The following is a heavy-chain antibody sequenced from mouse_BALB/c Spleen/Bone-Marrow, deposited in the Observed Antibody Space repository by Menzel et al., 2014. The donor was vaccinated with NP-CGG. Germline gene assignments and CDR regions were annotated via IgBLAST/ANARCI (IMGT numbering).Heavy chain of an antibody. CDR1: GYTFTSYW. D-gene: IGHD2-14*01. J-gene: IGHJ2*01. CDR2: INPSTTYS. V-gene: IGHV1-7*01. Sequence: QVQLQQSGAELAKPGASVKMSCKASGYTFTSYWMHWVKRRPGQGLEWIGYINPSTTYSAYNQKFKDKATLTADKSSSTAYMQLSSLTSEDSAVYYYALYYRYDYFDYWGQGTTLTVSS. CDR3: ALYYRYDYFDY.